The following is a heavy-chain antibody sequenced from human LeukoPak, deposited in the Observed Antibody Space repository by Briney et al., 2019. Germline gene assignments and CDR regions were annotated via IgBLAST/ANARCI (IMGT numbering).Heavy chain of an antibody. CDR1: GFTFSSYS. J-gene: IGHJ6*03. CDR3: ARVGLEQLDYYYYYYMDV. D-gene: IGHD6-6*01. CDR2: ISSSSSYI. Sequence: PGGSLRLSCAASGFTFSSYSMNWVRQAPGKGLEWVSSISSSSSYIYYADSVKGRFTISRDNAKNSLYLQMNSLRAEDTTVYYCARVGLEQLDYYYYYYMDVWGKGTTVTVSS. V-gene: IGHV3-21*01.